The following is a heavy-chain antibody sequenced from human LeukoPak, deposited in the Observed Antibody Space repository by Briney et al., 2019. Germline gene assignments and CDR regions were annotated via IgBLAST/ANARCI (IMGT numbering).Heavy chain of an antibody. V-gene: IGHV4-39*01. CDR2: VFYTGRT. CDR3: ARYRIYYYDSGSYPEGYFDY. Sequence: SETLSLTCTVSDGSVWTGDYYWGWIRQSPGEGLEWIGNVFYTGRTYYNPSLKSLATISVDTSRNQFSLRLNSVTAADTAVYYCARYRIYYYDSGSYPEGYFDYWGQGTLVTVSS. CDR1: DGSVWTGDYY. D-gene: IGHD3-22*01. J-gene: IGHJ4*02.